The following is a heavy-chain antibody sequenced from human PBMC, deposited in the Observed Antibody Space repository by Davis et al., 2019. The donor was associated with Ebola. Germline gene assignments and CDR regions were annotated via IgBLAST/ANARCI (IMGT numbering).Heavy chain of an antibody. J-gene: IGHJ4*02. CDR3: ARDYRYGVAAGALYY. Sequence: SVKVSCKASGYTFTSYAISWVRQAPGQGLEWMGGIIPILGIANYAQKFQGRVTITADKSTSTAYMELSSLRSEDTAVYYCARDYRYGVAAGALYYWGQGTLVTVSS. CDR2: IIPILGIA. V-gene: IGHV1-69*10. CDR1: GYTFTSYA. D-gene: IGHD3-16*02.